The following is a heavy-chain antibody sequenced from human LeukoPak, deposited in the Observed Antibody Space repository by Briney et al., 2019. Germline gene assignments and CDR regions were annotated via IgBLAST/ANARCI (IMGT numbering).Heavy chain of an antibody. CDR3: ARGLPHRDGSNYSDY. D-gene: IGHD5-24*01. CDR1: GGSISSFY. V-gene: IGHV4-59*01. Sequence: SETLSLTCTVSGGSISSFYWSWIRQPPGKGLEWIGSIYYSRSTNYNPSLKSRLTISLDTSKNQFSLKLTSVTAADTAVYYCARGLPHRDGSNYSDYWGQGTLVTAST. CDR2: IYYSRST. J-gene: IGHJ4*02.